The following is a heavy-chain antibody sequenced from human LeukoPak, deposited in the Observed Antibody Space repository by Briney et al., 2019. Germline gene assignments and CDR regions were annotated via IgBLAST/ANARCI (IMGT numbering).Heavy chain of an antibody. Sequence: GGSLRLSCAPSGFTFSRHGMHWVRQAPGKGLEWVATISYDERDKHYADSVQGRFTISRDNSKSVLYLQLDYLRPEDTAVYYCSTDGTPKFEHWGQGTLVTVSS. CDR1: GFTFSRHG. V-gene: IGHV3-30*03. D-gene: IGHD3-16*01. CDR2: ISYDERDK. CDR3: STDGTPKFEH. J-gene: IGHJ1*01.